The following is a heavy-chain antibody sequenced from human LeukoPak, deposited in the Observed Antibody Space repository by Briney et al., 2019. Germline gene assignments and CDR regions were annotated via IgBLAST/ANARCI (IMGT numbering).Heavy chain of an antibody. J-gene: IGHJ4*02. V-gene: IGHV3-30*04. CDR1: GFTLTGYL. D-gene: IGHD3-10*01. CDR3: VREGEHYYGHSASFDY. CDR2: MSFEGYV. Sequence: GGSLRLSCAASGFTLTGYLVHWVRQAPGKGLGWVAVMSFEGYVYCAESLKDRFTVSRDNSKNMIYLHMNSLRAVDTALYYCVREGEHYYGHSASFDYWGQGTMVTVSS.